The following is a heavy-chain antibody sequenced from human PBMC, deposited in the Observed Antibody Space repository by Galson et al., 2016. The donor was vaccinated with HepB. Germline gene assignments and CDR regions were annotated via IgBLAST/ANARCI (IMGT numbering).Heavy chain of an antibody. V-gene: IGHV3-23*01. CDR1: AFTFSSYP. Sequence: SLRLSCAGSAFTFSSYPMGWVRQAPGKGLEWVSAISGSGDITYYADSVKGRFTISRDNSKNTVYLQMNSLRAEDTAVYYCARAWIHLYDLDYWGQGALVTVSS. J-gene: IGHJ4*02. CDR3: ARAWIHLYDLDY. CDR2: ISGSGDIT. D-gene: IGHD5-18*01.